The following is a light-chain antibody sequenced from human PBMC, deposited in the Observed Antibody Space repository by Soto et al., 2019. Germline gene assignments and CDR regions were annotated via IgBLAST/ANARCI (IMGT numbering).Light chain of an antibody. Sequence: QSALTQPPSASGTPGQRVTISCSGGSSNIGNNYVYWYQHLPGTAPKLLMYKNNQRPSGVPDRFSGSKSGTSASLAIDGLRSEDEADYYCASRDDSLSGVVFGGGTKLTVL. CDR3: ASRDDSLSGVV. J-gene: IGLJ3*02. CDR2: KNN. CDR1: SSNIGNNY. V-gene: IGLV1-47*01.